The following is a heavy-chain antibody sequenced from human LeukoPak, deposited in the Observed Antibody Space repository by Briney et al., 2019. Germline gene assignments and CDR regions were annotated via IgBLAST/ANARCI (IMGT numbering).Heavy chain of an antibody. CDR2: ISSSGKTI. D-gene: IGHD2-15*01. V-gene: IGHV3-11*01. Sequence: GGSLRLSCAASVFTFSDCYMSWIRQAPGKGLEWVSYISSSGKTIYYADSVKGRFTISRDNSKNTLYLQMNSLRAEDTAIYYCAKNGDRGAYCSGGSCYPYYYYYIDVWGKGTTVTISS. CDR3: AKNGDRGAYCSGGSCYPYYYYYIDV. J-gene: IGHJ6*03. CDR1: VFTFSDCY.